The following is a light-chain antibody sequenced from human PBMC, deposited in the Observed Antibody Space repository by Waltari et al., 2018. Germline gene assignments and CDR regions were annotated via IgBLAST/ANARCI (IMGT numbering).Light chain of an antibody. CDR1: QTISSW. J-gene: IGKJ1*01. V-gene: IGKV1-5*03. Sequence: DIQMTQSPSSLSASVGDRVTITCRASQTISSWLAWYQQKPGKAPKLLIYKASTLESGVPSRFNGSGSGTEFTLTISSLQPGDFATYYCQQFNSFPWTFGHGTKVEIK. CDR2: KAS. CDR3: QQFNSFPWT.